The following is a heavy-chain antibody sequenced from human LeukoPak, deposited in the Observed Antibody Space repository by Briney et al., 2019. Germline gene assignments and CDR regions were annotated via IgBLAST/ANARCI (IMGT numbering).Heavy chain of an antibody. V-gene: IGHV4-59*01. CDR2: IYYSGST. Sequence: PSETLSLTCTVSGGSISSYYWSWIRQPPAKGLEGIGYIYYSGSTNYNPSLKSRVTISVDTSKNQFSLKLSSVTAADTAVYYCARGDNWNYRYYFDYWGQGTLVTVSS. D-gene: IGHD1-7*01. CDR1: GGSISSYY. J-gene: IGHJ4*02. CDR3: ARGDNWNYRYYFDY.